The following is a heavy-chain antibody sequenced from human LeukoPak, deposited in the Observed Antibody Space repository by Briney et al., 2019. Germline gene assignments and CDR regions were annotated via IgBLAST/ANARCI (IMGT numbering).Heavy chain of an antibody. CDR1: GYTFTGYY. V-gene: IGHV1-18*04. CDR2: ISAYNGNT. CDR3: AGGSSSSNNWFDP. J-gene: IGHJ5*02. D-gene: IGHD6-6*01. Sequence: ASVKVSCKASGYTFTGYYIHWVRQAPGQGLEWMGWISAYNGNTNYAQKLQGRVTMTTDTSTSTAYMELRSLRSDDTAVYYCAGGSSSSNNWFDPWGQGTLVTVSS.